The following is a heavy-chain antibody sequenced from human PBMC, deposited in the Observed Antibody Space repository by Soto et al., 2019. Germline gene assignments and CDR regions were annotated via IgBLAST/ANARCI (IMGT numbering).Heavy chain of an antibody. CDR3: ARDLDSSSWYPEYFQH. Sequence: ASVKVSCKASGGTFSSYTISWVRQAPGQGLEWMGRIIPILGTANYAQKFQGRVTITADKSTSTAYMELSSLRSEDTAVYYCARDLDSSSWYPEYFQHWGQGTLVTVSS. CDR2: IIPILGTA. J-gene: IGHJ1*01. D-gene: IGHD6-13*01. V-gene: IGHV1-69*08. CDR1: GGTFSSYT.